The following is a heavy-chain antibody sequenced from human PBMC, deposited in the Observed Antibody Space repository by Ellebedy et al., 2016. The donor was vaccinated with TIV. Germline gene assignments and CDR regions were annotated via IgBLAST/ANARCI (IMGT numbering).Heavy chain of an antibody. V-gene: IGHV3-23*01. CDR1: GFTFSSYA. D-gene: IGHD2-21*02. Sequence: GESLKISCAASGFTFSSYAMSWVRQAPGKGLEWVSAISGSGGSTYYADSVKGRFTISRDNAKNSLYLQMNSLRAEDTAVYYCARLSIKDAFDIWGQGTMVTVSS. CDR2: ISGSGGST. CDR3: ARLSIKDAFDI. J-gene: IGHJ3*02.